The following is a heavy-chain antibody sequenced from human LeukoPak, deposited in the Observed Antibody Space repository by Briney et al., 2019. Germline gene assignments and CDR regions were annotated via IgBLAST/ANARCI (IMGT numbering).Heavy chain of an antibody. Sequence: GGSLRLSCAASGFTFSTYDMHWVRQVTGKDLEWVSAIGAAGDTYYPDSVKGRFTISRENVKNSLYLQMNSLRVEDTAVYYCARGWNSFWYFDFWGRGTQVTVSS. J-gene: IGHJ2*01. CDR1: GFTFSTYD. D-gene: IGHD1-7*01. V-gene: IGHV3-13*01. CDR2: IGAAGDT. CDR3: ARGWNSFWYFDF.